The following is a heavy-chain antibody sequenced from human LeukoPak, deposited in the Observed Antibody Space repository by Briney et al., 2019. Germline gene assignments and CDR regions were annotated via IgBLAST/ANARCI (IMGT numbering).Heavy chain of an antibody. CDR2: ISSSSSYI. D-gene: IGHD3-16*02. J-gene: IGHJ4*02. CDR1: GFTFSSYS. V-gene: IGHV3-21*01. CDR3: ARDMITFGGVIVISIPFDY. Sequence: GGSLRLSCAASGFTFSSYSMNWVRQAPGKGLEGVSSISSSSSYIYYADSVKGRFTISRDNAKNSLYLQMNSLRAEDTAVYYCARDMITFGGVIVISIPFDYWGQGTLVTVSS.